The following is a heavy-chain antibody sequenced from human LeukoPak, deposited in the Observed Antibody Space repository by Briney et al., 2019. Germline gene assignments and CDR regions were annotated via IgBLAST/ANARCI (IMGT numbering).Heavy chain of an antibody. CDR2: IRNDGSDK. D-gene: IGHD1-26*01. CDR3: AKDWSYSLDY. J-gene: IGHJ4*02. V-gene: IGHV3-30*02. CDR1: GFTFSSYG. Sequence: QPGGSLRLSCVASGFTFSSYGIHWVRQAPGKGREWVAYIRNDGSDKYFADSVKGRFSISRDSPKNTLYLQMNSLRGEDTAVYYCAKDWSYSLDYWGQGTPVTVSS.